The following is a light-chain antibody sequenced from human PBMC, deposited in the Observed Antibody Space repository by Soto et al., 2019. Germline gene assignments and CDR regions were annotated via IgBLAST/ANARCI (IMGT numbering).Light chain of an antibody. CDR2: GAS. CDR1: QSVSSSY. Sequence: EIVLTQSTGTLSLSPGERATLSCRASQSVSSSYLAWYQQKPGQAPRLLIYGASSRATGIPDRFSGSGSGTDFTLTISRLEPEDFAVYYCQQYGSSLITFGPGTKWIS. J-gene: IGKJ3*01. CDR3: QQYGSSLIT. V-gene: IGKV3-20*01.